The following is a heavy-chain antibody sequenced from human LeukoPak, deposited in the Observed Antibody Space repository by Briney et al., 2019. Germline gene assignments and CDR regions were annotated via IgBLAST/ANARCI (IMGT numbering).Heavy chain of an antibody. CDR2: ISSSGSTI. J-gene: IGHJ4*02. V-gene: IGHV3-48*03. D-gene: IGHD5-12*01. CDR3: GRPPGYSGYDWDY. Sequence: GGSLRLSCAASGFTFSSYEMNWVRQAPGKGLEWVSYISSSGSTIYYADSVKGRFTISRDNAKNSLYLQMNSLRAEDTAVYYCGRPPGYSGYDWDYWGQGTLVTVSS. CDR1: GFTFSSYE.